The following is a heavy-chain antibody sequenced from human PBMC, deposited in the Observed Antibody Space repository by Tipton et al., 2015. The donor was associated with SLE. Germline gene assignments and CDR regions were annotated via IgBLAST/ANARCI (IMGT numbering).Heavy chain of an antibody. CDR2: IYYSGSS. CDR3: ARRGRIAVAGHVFDT. J-gene: IGHJ3*02. CDR1: GGSISSTSYY. Sequence: TLSLTCTVPGGSISSTSYYWGWIRQPPGKGLEWIGSIYYSGSSYYNLSLKSRVTISVDTSKNQFSLKLTSVTATDTAVYYCARRGRIAVAGHVFDTWGQGTMVTVSS. V-gene: IGHV4-39*01. D-gene: IGHD6-19*01.